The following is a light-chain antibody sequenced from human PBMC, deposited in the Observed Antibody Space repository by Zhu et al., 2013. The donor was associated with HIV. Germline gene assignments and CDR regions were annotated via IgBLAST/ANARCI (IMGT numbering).Light chain of an antibody. V-gene: IGLV1-47*01. CDR2: RNN. CDR1: SSNIGSNY. J-gene: IGLJ3*02. CDR3: ATWDDSLRGFV. Sequence: QSVLTQPPSASGTPGQRVTISCSGSSSNIGSNYVYWYQQLPGTAPKLLIYRNNQRPSGVPDRFSGSKSRTSASLAISGLRSEDEADYYCATWDDSLRGFVFGGGTKLTVL.